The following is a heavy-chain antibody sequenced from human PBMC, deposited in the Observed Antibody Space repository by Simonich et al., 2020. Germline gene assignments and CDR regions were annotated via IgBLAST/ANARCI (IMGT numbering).Heavy chain of an antibody. D-gene: IGHD2-2*01. Sequence: QVQLVQSGAEVKKPGASVKVSCKASGYTFTGYYMHWVRQAPGQGLEWLGGINPNSGGTNYEQKFQGRVTMTRDTSISTAYMELSRLRSDDTAVYYCVRDPVVPAAIRNAFDIWGQGTMVTVSS. CDR3: VRDPVVPAAIRNAFDI. J-gene: IGHJ3*02. V-gene: IGHV1-2*02. CDR1: GYTFTGYY. CDR2: INPNSGGT.